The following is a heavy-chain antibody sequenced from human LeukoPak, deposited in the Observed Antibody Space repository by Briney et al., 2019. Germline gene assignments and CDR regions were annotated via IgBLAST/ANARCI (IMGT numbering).Heavy chain of an antibody. CDR2: IYYSGST. J-gene: IGHJ2*01. CDR1: GGSISSYY. D-gene: IGHD3-22*01. Sequence: SETLSLTCTVSGGSISSYYWSWIRQRPRRRLEWSGYIYYSGSTNYNPSLKSRVTISVDTSKNQFSLKLSSVTAADTAVYYCARGARVVVVITTGWYFDLWGRGTLVTVSS. CDR3: ARGARVVVVITTGWYFDL. V-gene: IGHV4-59*01.